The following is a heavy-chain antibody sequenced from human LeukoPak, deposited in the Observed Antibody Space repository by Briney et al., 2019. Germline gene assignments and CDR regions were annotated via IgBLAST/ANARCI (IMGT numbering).Heavy chain of an antibody. J-gene: IGHJ5*02. CDR2: INHSGST. CDR3: ARGEGGYCSGGSCHTTFLSP. D-gene: IGHD2-15*01. V-gene: IGHV4-34*01. Sequence: SETLSLTCAVYGGSFSGYYWSWIRQPPGKGLEWIGEINHSGSTNYNPSLKSRVTISVDTSKNQFSLKLSSVTAADTAVYYCARGEGGYCSGGSCHTTFLSPWGQGTLVTVSS. CDR1: GGSFSGYY.